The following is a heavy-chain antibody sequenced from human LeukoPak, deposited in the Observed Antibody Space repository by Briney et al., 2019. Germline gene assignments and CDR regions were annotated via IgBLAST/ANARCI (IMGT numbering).Heavy chain of an antibody. CDR1: GYTFTAYY. J-gene: IGHJ4*02. D-gene: IGHD3-10*01. V-gene: IGHV1-2*02. CDR2: IHPSSGGR. Sequence: GASVTVSCKASGYTFTAYYIHWVRQAPGQALEWMAWIHPSSGGRNYAQRFQGRVTVTRDTSISTAYMELRGLRSDDTAVYYCASGKNYYGSGSFVDYWGQGTLVTVS. CDR3: ASGKNYYGSGSFVDY.